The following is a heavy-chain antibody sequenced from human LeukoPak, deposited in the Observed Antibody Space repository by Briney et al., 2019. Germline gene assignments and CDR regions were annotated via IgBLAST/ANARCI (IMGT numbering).Heavy chain of an antibody. J-gene: IGHJ5*02. CDR2: ISSSSSYI. CDR3: ARRVWVTQGSWFDP. CDR1: GFTFSSYS. Sequence: PGGSLRLSCAASGFTFSSYSMNWVRQAPGKGLEWVSSISSSSSYIYYADSVKGRFTISRDNAKNSLYLQMNSLRAEDTAVYYCARRVWVTQGSWFDPWGQGTLVTVSS. D-gene: IGHD2-21*02. V-gene: IGHV3-21*01.